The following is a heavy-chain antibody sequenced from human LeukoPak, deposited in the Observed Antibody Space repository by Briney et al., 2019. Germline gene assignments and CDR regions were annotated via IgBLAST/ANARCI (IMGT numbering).Heavy chain of an antibody. CDR1: GGSISSSSW. CDR3: ARVELISGSHLIFDY. CDR2: MHHSESS. D-gene: IGHD3-10*01. J-gene: IGHJ4*02. Sequence: SETLSLTCAVSGGSISSSSWWSWVRQPPGKGLEWVGEMHHSESSNYNPSLKSRVTISLFKSKNQFSLRLNSVTAADTAVYYCARVELISGSHLIFDYWGQGTLVTVSS. V-gene: IGHV4-4*02.